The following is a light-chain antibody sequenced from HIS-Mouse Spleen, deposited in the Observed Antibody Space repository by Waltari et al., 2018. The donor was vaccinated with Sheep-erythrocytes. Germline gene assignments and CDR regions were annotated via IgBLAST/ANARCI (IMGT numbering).Light chain of an antibody. V-gene: IGLV2-11*01. CDR1: SSDVGGYNY. CDR3: CSYAGSYTWV. CDR2: DVS. Sequence: QSALTQPRSVSGSPGQSVTISCTGTSSDVGGYNYVSWYQQHPGKAPQLMIYDVSKRPSGVPGRFSGSRSVNTASLTIYGLQAEDEADYYCCSYAGSYTWVFGGGTKLTVL. J-gene: IGLJ3*02.